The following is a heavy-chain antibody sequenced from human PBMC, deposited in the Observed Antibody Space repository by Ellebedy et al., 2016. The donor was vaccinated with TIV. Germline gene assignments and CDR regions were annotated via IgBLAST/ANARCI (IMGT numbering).Heavy chain of an antibody. D-gene: IGHD2-2*01. J-gene: IGHJ6*02. CDR2: IYYSGST. CDR1: GGSIGNYF. Sequence: SETLSLXXTVSGGSIGNYFWSWIRQAPGKGLEWIGYIYYSGSTKINPSLKSRVTISVDTSKNQFSLKLSSVTAADTAVYYCARYRSGIVVVPAHYGMDVWGQGTTVTVSS. V-gene: IGHV4-59*08. CDR3: ARYRSGIVVVPAHYGMDV.